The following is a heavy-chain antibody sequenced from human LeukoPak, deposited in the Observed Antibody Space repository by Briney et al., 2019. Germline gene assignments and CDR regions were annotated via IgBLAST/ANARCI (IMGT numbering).Heavy chain of an antibody. CDR3: ARVVPAAGDAFDI. CDR1: GYTFTGYY. CDR2: INPNSGGT. V-gene: IGHV1-2*02. Sequence: ASVKVSCKASGYTFTGYYMHWVRQAPGQGLEWMGWINPNSGGTNYAQKFQGRVTMTRDTSIRTAYMELSRLRSDDTAVYYCARVVPAAGDAFDIWGQGTMVTVSS. D-gene: IGHD2-2*01. J-gene: IGHJ3*02.